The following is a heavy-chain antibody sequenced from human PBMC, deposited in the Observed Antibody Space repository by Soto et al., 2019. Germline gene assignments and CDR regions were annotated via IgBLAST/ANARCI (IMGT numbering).Heavy chain of an antibody. CDR1: GGTFSSYT. Sequence: SVKVSCKASGGTFSSYTISWVRQAPGQGLEWMGRIIPILGIANYAQKFQGRVTITADKSTSTAYMELSSLRSEDTAVYYCARAVAVAADYDYWGQGTLVTVSS. D-gene: IGHD6-19*01. V-gene: IGHV1-69*02. CDR3: ARAVAVAADYDY. CDR2: IIPILGIA. J-gene: IGHJ4*02.